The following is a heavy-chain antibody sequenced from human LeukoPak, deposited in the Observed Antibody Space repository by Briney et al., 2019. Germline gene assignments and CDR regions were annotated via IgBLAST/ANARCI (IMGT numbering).Heavy chain of an antibody. V-gene: IGHV3-23*01. J-gene: IGHJ6*02. CDR2: ISGDAVTS. D-gene: IGHD7-27*01. CDR1: GFTFKNYA. CDR3: ASMTLTGTYYYYYGMDV. Sequence: GGSLRLSCAASGFTFKNYAMNWVRQSPGQGLEWVSTISGDAVTSWYADSVKGRFTVSRDNSKNTLYLQMNSLRAEDTAVYYCASMTLTGTYYYYYGMDVWGQGTTVTVSS.